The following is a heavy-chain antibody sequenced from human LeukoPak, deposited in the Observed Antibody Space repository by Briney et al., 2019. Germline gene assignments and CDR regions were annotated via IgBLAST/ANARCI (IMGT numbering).Heavy chain of an antibody. D-gene: IGHD3-10*01. Sequence: SETLSLTCTVSGGSISSYYWSWIRQPPGKGLEWIGYIYYSGSTNYNPSLKSRVTISVDTSKNQFSPKLSSVTAADTAVYYCARTRYYYGSGSYYTANFDYWGQGTLVTVSS. V-gene: IGHV4-59*01. CDR2: IYYSGST. CDR3: ARTRYYYGSGSYYTANFDY. J-gene: IGHJ4*02. CDR1: GGSISSYY.